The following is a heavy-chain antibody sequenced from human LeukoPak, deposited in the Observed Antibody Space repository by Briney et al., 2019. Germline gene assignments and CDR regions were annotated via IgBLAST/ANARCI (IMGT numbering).Heavy chain of an antibody. CDR2: IYYSGST. J-gene: IGHJ4*02. CDR3: ATTGGRDGFLDY. D-gene: IGHD5-24*01. CDR1: GGSISSYY. Sequence: SETLSLTCTVSGGSISSYYWSWIRQPPGKELEWIGYIYYSGSTNYNPSLKSRVTISVDTSKNQFSLKLSSVTAADTAVYYCATTGGRDGFLDYWGQGTLVTVSS. V-gene: IGHV4-59*08.